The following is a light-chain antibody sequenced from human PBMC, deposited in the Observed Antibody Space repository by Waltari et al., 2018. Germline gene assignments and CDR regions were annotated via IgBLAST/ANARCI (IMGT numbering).Light chain of an antibody. CDR1: CGLNVGSYR. Sequence: AVLTQPSSLSASPGASASLTCTLRCGLNVGSYRLHWYQQRPGSPPQYLLRYKSDSDKQQGSGVPSRFSGSKDASANAGILLISGLQSEDEADYYCMIWHSSAWVFGGGTKLTVL. J-gene: IGLJ3*02. V-gene: IGLV5-45*03. CDR3: MIWHSSAWV. CDR2: YKSDSDK.